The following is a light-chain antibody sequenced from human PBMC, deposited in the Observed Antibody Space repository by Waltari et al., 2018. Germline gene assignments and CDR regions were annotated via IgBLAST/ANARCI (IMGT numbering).Light chain of an antibody. Sequence: DIVMTQSPLSLRVTPGEPASISCRSSQSLLASNGYNYLDWYLQRPGQSPQLLIYLGSNRASGGPDRLSSSGSGTDFTLKISRVGAEDIGVYYCMQALTSPLTFGGGPKVEIK. CDR3: MQALTSPLT. CDR1: QSLLASNGYNY. CDR2: LGS. J-gene: IGKJ4*01. V-gene: IGKV2-28*01.